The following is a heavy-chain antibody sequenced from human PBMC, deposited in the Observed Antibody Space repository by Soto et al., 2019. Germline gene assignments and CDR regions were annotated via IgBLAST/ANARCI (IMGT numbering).Heavy chain of an antibody. CDR1: GFTFSNYA. CDR2: ISGSGDST. CDR3: AKDTPQEWLLVFHY. V-gene: IGHV3-23*01. Sequence: EVQLLESGGGLVQPGGSLRLSCAGSGFTFSNYAMSWVRQAPGKGLEWVSAISGSGDSTYYANSVKGRFTISRDNSKNTLYLQVNSLRAEDTAVYYCAKDTPQEWLLVFHYWGQGTLVTVSS. J-gene: IGHJ4*02. D-gene: IGHD3-3*01.